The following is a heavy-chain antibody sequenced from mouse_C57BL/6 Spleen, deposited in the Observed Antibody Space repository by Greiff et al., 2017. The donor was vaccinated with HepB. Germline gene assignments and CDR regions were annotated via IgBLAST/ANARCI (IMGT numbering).Heavy chain of an antibody. CDR1: GYTFTDYE. J-gene: IGHJ3*01. CDR2: IDPETGGT. V-gene: IGHV1-15*01. CDR3: TSPIYYGNYVPFAY. Sequence: VKLQESGAELVRPGASVTLSCKASGYTFTDYEMHWVKQTPVHGLEWIGAIDPETGGTAYNQKFKGKAILTADKSSSTAYMELRSLTSEDSAVYYCTSPIYYGNYVPFAYWGQGTLVTVSA. D-gene: IGHD2-1*01.